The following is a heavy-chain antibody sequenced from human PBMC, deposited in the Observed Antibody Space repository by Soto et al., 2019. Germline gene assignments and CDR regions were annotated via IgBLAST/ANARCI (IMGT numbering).Heavy chain of an antibody. J-gene: IGHJ4*02. CDR3: ARDPGNDEAMDY. CDR2: IWHDGENK. V-gene: IGHV3-33*08. CDR1: GFTFSNFG. D-gene: IGHD1-1*01. Sequence: WRSLRLSCAASGFTFSNFGIHWVRQAPGKGLEWVAVIWHDGENKYYADTAKGRFTISRDNSKNTLYLQMNSLRAEDTAVYYCARDPGNDEAMDYWGQGTLVTVS.